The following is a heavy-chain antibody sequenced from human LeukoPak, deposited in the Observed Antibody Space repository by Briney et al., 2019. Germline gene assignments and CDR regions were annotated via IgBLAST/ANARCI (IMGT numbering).Heavy chain of an antibody. D-gene: IGHD3-10*01. CDR1: GDSVSSKLAA. J-gene: IGHJ4*02. CDR2: TYYRYMWYN. CDR3: ARGSRSALGE. V-gene: IGHV6-1*01. Sequence: SQTLSLTCAISGDSVSSKLAAWNWIRQSPSTGLEWMGRTYYRYMWYNDYAVAMKSRITINPDTCKTQFSLQLNSVTPEDTAVYYCARGSRSALGEWGQGTLVTVSS.